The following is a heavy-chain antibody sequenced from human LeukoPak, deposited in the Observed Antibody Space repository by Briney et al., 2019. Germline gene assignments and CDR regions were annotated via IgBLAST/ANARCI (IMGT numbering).Heavy chain of an antibody. Sequence: GGSLRLSCAASGLTFSSYAMSWVRQAPGKGLEWVSAITKNGGSTYYADSVKGRFTISRDNSKNTLYLQMNSLRAEDTAIYYCAKENLGYFDYWGQGTLVTVSS. D-gene: IGHD1-14*01. J-gene: IGHJ4*02. V-gene: IGHV3-23*01. CDR2: ITKNGGST. CDR3: AKENLGYFDY. CDR1: GLTFSSYA.